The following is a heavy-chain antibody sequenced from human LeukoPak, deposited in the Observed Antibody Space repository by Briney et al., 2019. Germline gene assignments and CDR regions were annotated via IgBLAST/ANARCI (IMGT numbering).Heavy chain of an antibody. CDR2: VNHCGST. Sequence: SETLSLTCGVYGGSFSGYYWIGMRQPPRRGVEWIGEVNHCGSTNYNPSLKSRVTISGDTSKNQFSLKLSSVTAADTAVYNCARNLYCSSTSCYKDYYYYMDVRGKGTTVTVSS. V-gene: IGHV4-34*01. J-gene: IGHJ6*03. D-gene: IGHD2-2*02. CDR1: GGSFSGYY. CDR3: ARNLYCSSTSCYKDYYYYMDV.